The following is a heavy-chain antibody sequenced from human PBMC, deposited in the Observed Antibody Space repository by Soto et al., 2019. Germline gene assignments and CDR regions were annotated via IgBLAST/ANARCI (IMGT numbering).Heavy chain of an antibody. D-gene: IGHD3-22*01. CDR3: ARAPQYYYDSSGYYGRDY. CDR2: INPNSGGT. V-gene: IGHV1-2*02. CDR1: GYTFTGYY. Sequence: ASVKVSCKASGYTFTGYYMHWVRQAPGQGLEWMGWINPNSGGTNYAQKFQGRVTMTRDTSISTAYMELSRLRSDDTAVYYCARAPQYYYDSSGYYGRDYWGQGALVTVSS. J-gene: IGHJ4*02.